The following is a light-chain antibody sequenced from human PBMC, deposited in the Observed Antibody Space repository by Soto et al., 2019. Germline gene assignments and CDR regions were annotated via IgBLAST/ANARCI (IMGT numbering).Light chain of an antibody. CDR3: QQYNNYSPT. Sequence: DIQMTQSPSTLSAHVGDRVTITCRASQSITNWVAWYQQKPGKAPKLLIYDASNLESGVPLRFSGGGSGTDFTLTVSSLQPDDFATYYCQQYNNYSPTFGQGTKVEV. J-gene: IGKJ1*01. V-gene: IGKV1-5*01. CDR2: DAS. CDR1: QSITNW.